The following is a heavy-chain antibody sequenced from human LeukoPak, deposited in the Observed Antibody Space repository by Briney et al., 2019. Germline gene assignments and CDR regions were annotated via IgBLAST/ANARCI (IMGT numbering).Heavy chain of an antibody. CDR3: ARLRTYGSDY. Sequence: GGSLRLSCVASGFTFSNYWMHWVRQAPGKGLIWVSRINSDEGDTTYADSVKGRFTISRDNAKNTLYLQMNSLRAEDTAVYYCARLRTYGSDYWGQGTLVTVSS. CDR1: GFTFSNYW. V-gene: IGHV3-74*01. CDR2: INSDEGDT. J-gene: IGHJ4*02. D-gene: IGHD3-10*01.